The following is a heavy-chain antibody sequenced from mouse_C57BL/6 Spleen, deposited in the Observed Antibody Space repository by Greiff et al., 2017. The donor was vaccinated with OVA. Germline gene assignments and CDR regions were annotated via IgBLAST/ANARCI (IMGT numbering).Heavy chain of an antibody. D-gene: IGHD2-10*01. V-gene: IGHV1-52*01. CDR2: IDPYDSET. CDR1: GYTFTSYW. Sequence: QVQLQQPGAELVRPGSSVKLSCKASGYTFTSYWMHWVKQRPIQGLEWIGNIDPYDSETHYNQKFKDKATLTVDKSSSTAYMQLSSLTSEDSAVYYCARSSFYGNLDYWGQGTTLTVSS. J-gene: IGHJ2*01. CDR3: ARSSFYGNLDY.